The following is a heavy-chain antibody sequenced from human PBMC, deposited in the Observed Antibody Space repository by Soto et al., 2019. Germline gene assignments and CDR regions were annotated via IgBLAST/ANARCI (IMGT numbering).Heavy chain of an antibody. CDR2: ISGCGGST. CDR3: AKVNEYPYGPLEY. D-gene: IGHD3-10*01. Sequence: LRLSCAASGFTFSTYAMTWVRQAPGQGLEWVSTISGCGGSTFYADSVKGRFTISRDNSKNTLYLQMNSLRAEDTAVFYCAKVNEYPYGPLEYWGQGTLVTVSS. J-gene: IGHJ4*02. CDR1: GFTFSTYA. V-gene: IGHV3-23*01.